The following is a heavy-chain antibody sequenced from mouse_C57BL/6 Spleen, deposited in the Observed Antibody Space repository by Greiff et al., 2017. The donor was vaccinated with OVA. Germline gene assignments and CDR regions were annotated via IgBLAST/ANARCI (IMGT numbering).Heavy chain of an antibody. Sequence: QVQLQQSGAELVRPGTSVKVSCKASGYAFTNYLIEWVKQRPGQGLEWIGVINPGSGGTNYNEKFKGKATLTADKSSSTAYMQLSSLTSEDSAVYCCARQASNYAMDYWGQGTSVTVSS. V-gene: IGHV1-54*01. CDR2: INPGSGGT. D-gene: IGHD3-2*02. CDR3: ARQASNYAMDY. J-gene: IGHJ4*01. CDR1: GYAFTNYL.